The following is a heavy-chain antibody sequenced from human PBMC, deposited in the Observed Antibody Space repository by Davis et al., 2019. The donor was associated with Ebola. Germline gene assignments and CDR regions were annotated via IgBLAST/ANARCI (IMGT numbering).Heavy chain of an antibody. CDR2: ISYDGNRK. V-gene: IGHV3-30-3*01. J-gene: IGHJ4*02. Sequence: GESLKISCVGSGFTFTTYAMHWVRQAPGTGLEWVSLISYDGNRKFYTDSVKGRFTISSDNSKNTLYLQMNTLRAEDTAVYYCARRCSDNSAFYRYFDYWGQGTLVTVSS. D-gene: IGHD3-22*01. CDR3: ARRCSDNSAFYRYFDY. CDR1: GFTFTTYA.